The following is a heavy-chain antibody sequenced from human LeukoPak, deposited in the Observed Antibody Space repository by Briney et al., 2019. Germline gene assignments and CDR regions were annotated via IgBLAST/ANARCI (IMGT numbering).Heavy chain of an antibody. CDR3: ARSSLGGGSYYVPFDY. V-gene: IGHV4-59*01. Sequence: SETLSLTCTVSGGSISSYYWSWIRQPPGKGLEWIGYIYYSGSTNYNPSLKSRVTISVDTSKNQFSLKLSSVTAADTAVYYCARSSLGGGSYYVPFDYWGQGTLVTVSS. CDR2: IYYSGST. D-gene: IGHD1-26*01. CDR1: GGSISSYY. J-gene: IGHJ4*02.